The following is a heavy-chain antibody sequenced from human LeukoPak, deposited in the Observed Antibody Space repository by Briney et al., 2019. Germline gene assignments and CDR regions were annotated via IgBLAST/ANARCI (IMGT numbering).Heavy chain of an antibody. CDR1: GGSISSLY. CDR2: IYYTGST. D-gene: IGHD6-6*01. V-gene: IGHV4-59*08. Sequence: SETLSLACSVSGGSISSLYWSWIRQPPGKGLEWIGYIYYTGSTNYNPSLKSRVTMFVDMSKNQFSLRLSSVTAADTAVYYCARHRAYSSSSPFDYWGQGTLVTVSS. J-gene: IGHJ4*02. CDR3: ARHRAYSSSSPFDY.